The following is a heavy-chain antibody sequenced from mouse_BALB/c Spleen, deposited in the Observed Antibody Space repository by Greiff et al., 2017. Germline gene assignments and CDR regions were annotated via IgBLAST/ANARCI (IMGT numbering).Heavy chain of an antibody. Sequence: EVQLHQSGAELVKPGASVKLSCTASGFNIIDTYMHWVKQRPEQGLEWIGRFDPANGNTKYDPKFQGKATITADTSSNTAYLQLSSLTSEDTAVYYCARVGGFLDYWGQGTTLTVSS. CDR3: ARVGGFLDY. CDR2: FDPANGNT. CDR1: GFNIIDTY. J-gene: IGHJ2*01. V-gene: IGHV14-3*02.